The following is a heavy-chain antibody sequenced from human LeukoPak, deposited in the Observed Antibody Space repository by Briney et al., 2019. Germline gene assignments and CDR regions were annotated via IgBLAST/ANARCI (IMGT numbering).Heavy chain of an antibody. D-gene: IGHD3-10*01. CDR1: GDSVSSTSAG. J-gene: IGHJ5*02. CDR3: ARDLGPGRAFWFDP. Sequence: SQALSLTCAISGDSVSSTSAGWNWVRQSPSRGLEWQGRTYYRSKWYTDYAVSVERQVTIKPDTSKNLFSLQLNSVTPEDTAVYYCARDLGPGRAFWFDPWGQGTLVIVSS. V-gene: IGHV6-1*01. CDR2: TYYRSKWYT.